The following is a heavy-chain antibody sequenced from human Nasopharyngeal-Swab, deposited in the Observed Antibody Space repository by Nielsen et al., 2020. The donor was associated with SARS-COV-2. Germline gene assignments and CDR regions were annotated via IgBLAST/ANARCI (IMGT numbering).Heavy chain of an antibody. V-gene: IGHV4-39*01. D-gene: IGHD5-12*01. CDR3: ATSGDSDHDSGLDY. Sequence: WIRQPPGKGLEWIGTAYYSGSTYYNPSLKSRVTGSVVTSKNQFSLTLTSMTAADTAVYYCATSGDSDHDSGLDYWGQGTLVTVSS. J-gene: IGHJ4*02. CDR2: AYYSGST.